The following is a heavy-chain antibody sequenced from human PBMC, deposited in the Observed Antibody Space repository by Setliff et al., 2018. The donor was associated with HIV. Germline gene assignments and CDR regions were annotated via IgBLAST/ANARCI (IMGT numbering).Heavy chain of an antibody. CDR3: AKLLPAADMAREIDS. Sequence: LSLTCTVSGDSIRRRIYYWGWIRQPPGKGLEWIGNFYYSGSSHYNPSLKSRVTISVDTSKNQFSLKLISVSAADTAVYYCAKLLPAADMAREIDSWGQGTLVTVSS. V-gene: IGHV4-39*01. CDR1: GDSIRRRIYY. J-gene: IGHJ4*02. D-gene: IGHD2-2*01. CDR2: FYYSGSS.